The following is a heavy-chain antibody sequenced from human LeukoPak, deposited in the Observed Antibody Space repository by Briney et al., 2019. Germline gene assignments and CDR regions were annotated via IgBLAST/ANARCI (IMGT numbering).Heavy chain of an antibody. CDR1: GGSFSGYY. CDR3: ATYNRDGYNFAFQH. Sequence: PSETLSLTCAVSGGSFSGYYWSWIRQHPGQGLEWIGYIYYSGSTYYNPSLKSRVTILLDTSKNQFSLKLSSVTAADTAVYYCATYNRDGYNFAFQHWGQGTLVTVSS. D-gene: IGHD5-24*01. V-gene: IGHV4-31*11. J-gene: IGHJ1*01. CDR2: IYYSGST.